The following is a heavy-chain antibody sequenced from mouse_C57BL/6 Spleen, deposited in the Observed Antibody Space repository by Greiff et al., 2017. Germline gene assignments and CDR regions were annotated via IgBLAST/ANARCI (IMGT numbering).Heavy chain of an antibody. D-gene: IGHD3-1*01. V-gene: IGHV1-81*01. CDR1: GYTFTSYC. J-gene: IGHJ3*01. Sequence: VQLQQSGAELVRPGASVKLSCKASGYTFTSYCISWVKQRPGQGLEWIGDIYPRSGNTYYNEKFKGKATLTADKSSSTAYMELRSLTSEDSAVYGCARSSNSSAFADGGQGTMVTVSA. CDR3: ARSSNSSAFAD. CDR2: IYPRSGNT.